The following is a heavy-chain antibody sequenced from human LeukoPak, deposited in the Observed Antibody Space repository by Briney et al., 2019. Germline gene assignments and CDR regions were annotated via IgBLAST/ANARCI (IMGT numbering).Heavy chain of an antibody. V-gene: IGHV3-11*06. CDR1: GFTFGDYY. CDR2: ISSNSNYR. Sequence: GGSLRLSCAASGFTFGDYYMSWIRQAPGKGLEWISYISSNSNYRYYTDSVKGRFTISRVNAKNSLYLQMNSLRAEDTAVYYCARGEAVAGTRVDYWGQGTLVTVSS. CDR3: ARGEAVAGTRVDY. J-gene: IGHJ4*02. D-gene: IGHD6-19*01.